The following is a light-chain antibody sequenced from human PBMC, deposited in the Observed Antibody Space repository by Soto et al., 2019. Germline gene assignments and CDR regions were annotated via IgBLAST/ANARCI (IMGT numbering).Light chain of an antibody. J-gene: IGLJ3*02. CDR2: EGS. V-gene: IGLV2-23*01. Sequence: QSALTQPASVSGSPGQSITISCTGTSSDVGGSKLVSWYQQHPGKAPKLLIYEGSQRPSGVSDRFSGSKSGNTASLTISGLQAEDEADYHCCSYAGSSTLVFGGGTKLTVL. CDR3: CSYAGSSTLV. CDR1: SSDVGGSKL.